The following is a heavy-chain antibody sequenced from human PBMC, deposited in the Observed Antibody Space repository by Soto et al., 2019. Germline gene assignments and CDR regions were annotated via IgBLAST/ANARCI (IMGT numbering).Heavy chain of an antibody. V-gene: IGHV4-31*03. CDR1: GGSISSGGYY. Sequence: SETLSLTCTVSGGSISSGGYYWSWIRQHPGKGLEWIGYIYYSGSTYYNPSLKSRVTISVDTSKNQFSLKLSSVTAADTAVYYCARDLPSRGPGWFGPWGQGTLVTVSS. J-gene: IGHJ5*02. CDR2: IYYSGST. CDR3: ARDLPSRGPGWFGP.